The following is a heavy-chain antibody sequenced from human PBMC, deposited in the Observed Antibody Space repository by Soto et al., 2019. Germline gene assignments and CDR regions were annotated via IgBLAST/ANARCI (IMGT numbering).Heavy chain of an antibody. CDR3: TRPAIWGSYRFDY. D-gene: IGHD3-16*02. CDR1: GFTFRGSA. J-gene: IGHJ4*02. CDR2: IRSKANSYAT. V-gene: IGHV3-73*01. Sequence: PGGSLRLSCAAPGFTFRGSAMHWVRPASGKGLEWVGRIRSKANSYATAYAASVKGRFTISRDDSKNTAYLQMNSLKTEDTAVYYCTRPAIWGSYRFDYWGQGTLVTVSS.